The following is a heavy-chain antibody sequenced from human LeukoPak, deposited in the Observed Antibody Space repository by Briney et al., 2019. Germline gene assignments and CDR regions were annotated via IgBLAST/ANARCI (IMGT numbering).Heavy chain of an antibody. CDR2: IFSRSESI. CDR3: ARDFFHSSESRPFDY. V-gene: IGHV3-21*06. J-gene: IGHJ4*02. D-gene: IGHD3-22*01. CDR1: GFNFGAYT. Sequence: GGSLRLSCAASGFNFGAYTINWVRQAPGKGLEWVSCIFSRSESILYADSVKGRFSISRDNAKNLLYLQMDSLRVEDTAVYYCARDFFHSSESRPFDYWGQGTLVTVSS.